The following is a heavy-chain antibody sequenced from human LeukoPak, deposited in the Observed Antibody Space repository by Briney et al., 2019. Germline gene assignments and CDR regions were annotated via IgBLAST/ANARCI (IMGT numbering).Heavy chain of an antibody. Sequence: PGGSLRLSCAASGFTFSDYYMSWIRQAPGKGLEWVSYISSSGSTIYYADSVKGRFTISRDNAKNSLYPQMNSLRAEDTAVYYCARDHYDSSGYYEDDAFDIWGQGTMVTVSS. V-gene: IGHV3-11*01. D-gene: IGHD3-22*01. CDR2: ISSSGSTI. CDR3: ARDHYDSSGYYEDDAFDI. J-gene: IGHJ3*02. CDR1: GFTFSDYY.